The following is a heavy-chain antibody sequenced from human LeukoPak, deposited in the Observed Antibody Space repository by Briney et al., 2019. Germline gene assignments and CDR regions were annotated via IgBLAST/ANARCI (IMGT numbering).Heavy chain of an antibody. Sequence: GGSLRLSCAASGFTFDDYGMSWVRQAPGKGLEWVSGINWNGGSTGCADSVKGRFTISRDNAKNSLYLQMNSLRAEDTALYYCARDHGTGWFDPWGQGILVTVSS. D-gene: IGHD1-14*01. CDR2: INWNGGST. CDR1: GFTFDDYG. J-gene: IGHJ5*02. CDR3: ARDHGTGWFDP. V-gene: IGHV3-20*04.